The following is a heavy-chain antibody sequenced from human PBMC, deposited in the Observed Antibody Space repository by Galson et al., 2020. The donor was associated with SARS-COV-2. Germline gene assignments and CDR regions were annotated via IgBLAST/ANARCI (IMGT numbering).Heavy chain of an antibody. D-gene: IGHD6-13*01. CDR3: AITSAYSSSWYNWFDP. J-gene: IGHJ5*02. V-gene: IGHV1-24*01. CDR2: FDPEDGET. Sequence: ASVKVSCKVSGYTLTELSMHWVRQAPGKGLEWMGGFDPEDGETIYAQKFQDRVTMTEDTSTDTAYMELSSLRSEDTAVYYCAITSAYSSSWYNWFDPWGQGTLVTVSS. CDR1: GYTLTELS.